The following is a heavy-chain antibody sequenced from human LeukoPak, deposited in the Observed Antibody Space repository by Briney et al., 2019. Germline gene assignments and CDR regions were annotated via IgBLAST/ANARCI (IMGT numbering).Heavy chain of an antibody. V-gene: IGHV4-39*01. D-gene: IGHD5-12*01. CDR3: ARTRGYSGYVDAFDI. CDR2: VHDSATA. J-gene: IGHJ3*02. Sequence: PSETLSLTCTVSGGSITSRTYFWGWFRQPPGKGLEWIGTVHDSATAYYNPSLQSRVTISVDTSKNQFSLDLRSVTAADTAVYYCARTRGYSGYVDAFDIWGQGTMVTVFS. CDR1: GGSITSRTYF.